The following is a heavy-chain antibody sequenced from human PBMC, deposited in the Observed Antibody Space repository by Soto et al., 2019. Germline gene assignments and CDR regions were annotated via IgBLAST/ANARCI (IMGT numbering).Heavy chain of an antibody. Sequence: PGGSLRLSCAASGFTFSSYAMSWVRQAPGKGLEWVSAISGSGGSTYYADSVKGRFTISRDNSKNTLYLQMNSLRAEDTAVYYSAKDPYITGTLDYYYYMDVWGKGTTVTVSS. D-gene: IGHD1-7*01. J-gene: IGHJ6*03. CDR3: AKDPYITGTLDYYYYMDV. CDR2: ISGSGGST. CDR1: GFTFSSYA. V-gene: IGHV3-23*01.